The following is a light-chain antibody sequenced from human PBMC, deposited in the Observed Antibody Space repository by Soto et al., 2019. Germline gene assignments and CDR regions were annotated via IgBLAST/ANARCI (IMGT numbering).Light chain of an antibody. J-gene: IGLJ2*01. CDR3: AAWDDSLSGVV. Sequence: QSVLTQPPSASGTPGQRVTISCSGSSSNIGSNSVYWYQQLPGTAPKLLIYSNNQRPSGVPDRFSGSKSGTSASLAISGLRSEDGADYYCAAWDDSLSGVVFGGGTKLTVL. CDR1: SSNIGSNS. CDR2: SNN. V-gene: IGLV1-47*02.